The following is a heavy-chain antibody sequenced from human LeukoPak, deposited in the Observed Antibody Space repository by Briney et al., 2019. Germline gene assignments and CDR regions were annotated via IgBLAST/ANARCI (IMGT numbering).Heavy chain of an antibody. D-gene: IGHD6-19*01. J-gene: IGHJ4*02. CDR3: AIQYSSGWYSVEY. CDR1: GESFSGYY. Sequence: SETLSLTCTVYGESFSGYYGSWIRQPPGKELKWIGEINHSGITNYNPSLKSRVTISVDTSKTKLSLKLRSVNAADPAVYYCAIQYSSGWYSVEYWGQGTLVTVSS. V-gene: IGHV4-34*01. CDR2: INHSGIT.